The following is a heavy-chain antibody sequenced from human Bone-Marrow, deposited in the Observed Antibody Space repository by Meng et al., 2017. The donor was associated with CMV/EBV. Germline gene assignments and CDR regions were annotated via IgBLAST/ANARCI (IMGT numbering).Heavy chain of an antibody. CDR2: INHSGST. Sequence: SETLSLTCAVYGGSFSGYYWSWIRQPPGKGLEWIGEINHSGSTNYNPSLKSRVTISVDTSKNQFSLKLSSVTAADTAVYYCAREPLSTMGNDAFDIWGQGTMVTVSS. J-gene: IGHJ3*02. D-gene: IGHD5/OR15-5a*01. V-gene: IGHV4-34*01. CDR1: GGSFSGYY. CDR3: AREPLSTMGNDAFDI.